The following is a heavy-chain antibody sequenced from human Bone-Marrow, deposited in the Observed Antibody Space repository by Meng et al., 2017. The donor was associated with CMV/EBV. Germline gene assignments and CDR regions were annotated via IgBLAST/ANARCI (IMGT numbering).Heavy chain of an antibody. Sequence: SETLSLTCTVSGGSISSSSYYWGWIRQPPGKGLEWIGSIYYSGSTYYNPSLKSRVTISVDRSKNQFSLKLSSVTAADTAVYYCAREAPYYDFWSGYPRDAFDIWGQGTMVTVSS. CDR1: GGSISSSSYY. D-gene: IGHD3-3*01. CDR3: AREAPYYDFWSGYPRDAFDI. CDR2: IYYSGST. V-gene: IGHV4-39*07. J-gene: IGHJ3*02.